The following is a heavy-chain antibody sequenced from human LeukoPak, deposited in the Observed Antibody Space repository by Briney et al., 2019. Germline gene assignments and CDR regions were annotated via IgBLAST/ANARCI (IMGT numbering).Heavy chain of an antibody. CDR1: GGSISSYY. CDR2: IYYSGST. CDR3: ARGPGRFPMDV. Sequence: SSETLSPTCTVSGGSISSYYWSWIRQPPGKGLEWIGYIYYSGSTNYNPSLKSRVTISVDTSKNQFSLKLSSVTAADTAVYYCARGPGRFPMDVWGKGTTVTVSS. V-gene: IGHV4-59*01. D-gene: IGHD2-21*01. J-gene: IGHJ6*03.